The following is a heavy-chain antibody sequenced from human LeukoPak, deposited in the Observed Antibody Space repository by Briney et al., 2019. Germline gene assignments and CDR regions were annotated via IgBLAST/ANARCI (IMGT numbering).Heavy chain of an antibody. V-gene: IGHV1-46*01. D-gene: IGHD5-24*01. CDR3: ARAPVEMATITGYFYYGMDV. CDR2: INPSGGST. J-gene: IGHJ6*02. CDR1: GYTFTGYY. Sequence: GASVKVSCKASGYTFTGYYMHWVRQAPGQGLEWMGIINPSGGSTSYAQRFQGRVTMTRDTSTNTVYMEVSRLRSEDTAVYYCARAPVEMATITGYFYYGMDVWGQGTTVTVSS.